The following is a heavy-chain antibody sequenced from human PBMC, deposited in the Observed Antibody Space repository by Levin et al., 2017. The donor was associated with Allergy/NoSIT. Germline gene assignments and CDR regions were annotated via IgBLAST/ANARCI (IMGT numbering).Heavy chain of an antibody. CDR3: AKDAQYYYDSSGYYGV. CDR1: GFTFSSYA. CDR2: ISGSGGST. V-gene: IGHV3-23*01. Sequence: GGSLRLSCAASGFTFSSYAMSWVRQAPGKGLEWVSAISGSGGSTYYADSVKGRFTISRDNSKNTLYLQMNSLRAEDTAVYYCAKDAQYYYDSSGYYGVWGQGTLVTVSS. J-gene: IGHJ4*02. D-gene: IGHD3-22*01.